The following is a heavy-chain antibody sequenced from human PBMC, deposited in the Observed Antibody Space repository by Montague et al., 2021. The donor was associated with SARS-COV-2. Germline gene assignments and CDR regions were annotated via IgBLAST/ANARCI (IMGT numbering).Heavy chain of an antibody. CDR3: ARDRPPVATTFYYYYYGEGV. CDR2: IYTSGST. J-gene: IGHJ6*02. D-gene: IGHD5-12*01. CDR1: GGSISSGSYY. Sequence: TLSLTCTVSGGSISSGSYYWSWIRQPAGKGLEWIGRIYTSGSTNSNPSLKSRVTISVDTAKNQFSLELSSVTAADTAVYYCARDRPPVATTFYYYYYGEGVWGQGTTVTVSS. V-gene: IGHV4-61*02.